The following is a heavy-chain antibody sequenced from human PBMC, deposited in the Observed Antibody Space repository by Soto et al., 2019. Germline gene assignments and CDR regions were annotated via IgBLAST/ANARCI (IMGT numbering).Heavy chain of an antibody. CDR1: GFTFSSYG. D-gene: IGHD2-2*01. Sequence: GGSLRLSCAASGFTFSSYGMHWVRQAPGKGLEWVAVIWYDGSNKYYADSVKGRFTISRDNSKNTLYLQMNSLRAEDTAVYSCARDQVVVIPAANWFDPWGQGTLVTVSS. J-gene: IGHJ5*02. V-gene: IGHV3-33*08. CDR3: ARDQVVVIPAANWFDP. CDR2: IWYDGSNK.